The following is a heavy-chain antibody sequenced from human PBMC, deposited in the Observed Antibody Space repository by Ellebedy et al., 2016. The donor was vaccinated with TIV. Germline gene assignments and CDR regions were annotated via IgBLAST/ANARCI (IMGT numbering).Heavy chain of an antibody. CDR2: IWYDGSNK. J-gene: IGHJ6*02. V-gene: IGHV3-33*01. CDR1: GFTFSSYV. D-gene: IGHD4-17*01. Sequence: GGSLRLXCAASGFTFSSYVMHWVRQAPGKGLEWVAVIWYDGSNKHHADSLKGRFTISRDNSKNTLYLQMNSLRAEDTALYYCARDRYGDYANYYYGMDVWGQGTTVTVSS. CDR3: ARDRYGDYANYYYGMDV.